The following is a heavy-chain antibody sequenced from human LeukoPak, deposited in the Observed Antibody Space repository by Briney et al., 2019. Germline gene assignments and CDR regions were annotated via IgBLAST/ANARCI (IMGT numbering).Heavy chain of an antibody. CDR3: ARGGTYYTSGSYLGY. CDR2: IYYSGSA. Sequence: SETLSLTCTVSGGSISSYYWSWIRQPPGKGLEWIGYIYYSGSATYNPSLKSRVAISLDTSKNQFSLKLSSVTAADTAVYYCARGGTYYTSGSYLGYWGQGTLVTVSS. V-gene: IGHV4-59*01. J-gene: IGHJ4*02. CDR1: GGSISSYY. D-gene: IGHD3-10*01.